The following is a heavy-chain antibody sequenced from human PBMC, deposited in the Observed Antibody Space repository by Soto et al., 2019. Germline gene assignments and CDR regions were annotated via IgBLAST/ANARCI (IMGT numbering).Heavy chain of an antibody. D-gene: IGHD1-20*01. CDR1: GFTFNTYW. V-gene: IGHV3-74*01. CDR3: ARDDNPVY. CDR2: LNGDGSTI. J-gene: IGHJ4*02. Sequence: DVQLVESGGGLVQPGGSLRLSCAASGFTFNTYWMHWVRQAPGKGLIWVSRLNGDGSTIDYADSVKGRFTMSRDNAKSTVYLQMHSLRAEDTAVYYCARDDNPVYWGQGTLVNVSS.